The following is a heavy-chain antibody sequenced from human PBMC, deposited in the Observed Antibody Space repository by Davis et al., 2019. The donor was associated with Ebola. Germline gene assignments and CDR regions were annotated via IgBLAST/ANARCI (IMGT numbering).Heavy chain of an antibody. J-gene: IGHJ6*03. V-gene: IGHV3-23*01. D-gene: IGHD3-9*01. CDR3: ARDAVSNLSHYDILTGKPIGYYYYYMDV. Sequence: PGGSLRLSCAASGFTFSTYAMSWVRQAPGKGLEWVSAISGSGGSTYYADSVKGRFTISRDNSKNTLYLQMNSLRAEDTAVYYCARDAVSNLSHYDILTGKPIGYYYYYMDVWGKGTTVTVSS. CDR1: GFTFSTYA. CDR2: ISGSGGST.